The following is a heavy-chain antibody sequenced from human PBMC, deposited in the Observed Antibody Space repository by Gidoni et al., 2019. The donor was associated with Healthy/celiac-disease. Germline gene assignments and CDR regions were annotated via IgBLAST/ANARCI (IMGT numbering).Heavy chain of an antibody. CDR3: ARLVGARFDY. V-gene: IGHV4-39*01. J-gene: IGHJ4*02. CDR2: EST. D-gene: IGHD1-26*01. Sequence: ESTYYNPSLKSRVTISVDTSKNQFSLKLSSVTAADTAVYYCARLVGARFDYWGQGTLVTVSS.